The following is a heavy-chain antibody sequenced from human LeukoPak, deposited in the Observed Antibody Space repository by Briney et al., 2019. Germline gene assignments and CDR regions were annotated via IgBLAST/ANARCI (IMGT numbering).Heavy chain of an antibody. CDR2: TSSIGST. CDR1: DDSFSTHY. Sequence: SETLSLTCSVSDDSFSTHYWTWIRQPPGKGLERIGYTSSIGSTNYNPSLKSRVTISVDTSKKQFSLKMTSVTAADTAVYYCARDPTTVTKGFDVWGQGTMVTVSS. J-gene: IGHJ3*01. V-gene: IGHV4-59*11. D-gene: IGHD4-17*01. CDR3: ARDPTTVTKGFDV.